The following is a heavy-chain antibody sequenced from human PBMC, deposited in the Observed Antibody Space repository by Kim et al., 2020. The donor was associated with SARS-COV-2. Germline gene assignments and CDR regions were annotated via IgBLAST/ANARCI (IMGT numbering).Heavy chain of an antibody. V-gene: IGHV1-3*04. Sequence: ASVKVSCTASGYTFTNYAIHWVRQAPGQGLEWMGWINTDNANTNYAQKFQGRVTITRDTSADTVYMELSSLTSEDTAVYYCARCSGNYYFDNWGQGALVTVSS. J-gene: IGHJ4*02. CDR2: INTDNANT. CDR3: ARCSGNYYFDN. D-gene: IGHD1-26*01. CDR1: GYTFTNYA.